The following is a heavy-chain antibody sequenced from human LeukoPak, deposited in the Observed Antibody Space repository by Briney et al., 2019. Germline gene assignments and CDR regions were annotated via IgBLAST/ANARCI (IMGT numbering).Heavy chain of an antibody. J-gene: IGHJ4*02. CDR3: ARGRREWFGELSPFLDY. CDR1: GGSFSGYY. V-gene: IGHV4-34*01. D-gene: IGHD3-10*01. Sequence: PSQTLSLTCAVYGGSFSGYYWSWIRQPPGKGLEWIGEINHSGSTNYNPSLKSRVTISVDTSKNQFSLKLSSVTAADTAVYYCARGRREWFGELSPFLDYWGQGTLVTVSS. CDR2: INHSGST.